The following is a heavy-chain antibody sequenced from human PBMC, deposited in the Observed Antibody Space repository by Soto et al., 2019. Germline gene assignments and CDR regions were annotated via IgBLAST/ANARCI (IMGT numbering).Heavy chain of an antibody. V-gene: IGHV6-1*01. D-gene: IGHD3-3*01. CDR3: SRDRVESNYYSYGMDG. CDR1: GDSVSFNSAA. CDR2: TYCRSKWYN. Sequence: QPLSLPWAIPGDSVSFNSAAWKCIKPSPSRGLEWLGRTYCRSKWYNDYAVSVKNRITIHTDTSRNQFSLQLNSVTPEDTAVYYGSRDRVESNYYSYGMDGWGPGTRVTIS. J-gene: IGHJ6*02.